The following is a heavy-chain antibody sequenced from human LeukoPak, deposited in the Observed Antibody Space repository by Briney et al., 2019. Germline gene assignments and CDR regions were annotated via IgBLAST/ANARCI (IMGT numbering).Heavy chain of an antibody. J-gene: IGHJ4*02. Sequence: SETLSLTCTVSGGSISSYYWSWIRQPAGKGLEWIGGFYTSGSTNYNPSLKSRVTMSVDTSKNQFSLKLSSVTAADTAVYYCARDGNYDFWSGLIDYWGQGTLVTVSS. CDR3: ARDGNYDFWSGLIDY. CDR1: GGSISSYY. D-gene: IGHD3-3*01. V-gene: IGHV4-4*07. CDR2: FYTSGST.